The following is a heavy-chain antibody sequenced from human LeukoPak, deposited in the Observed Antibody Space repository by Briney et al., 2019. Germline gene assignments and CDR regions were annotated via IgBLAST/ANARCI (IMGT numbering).Heavy chain of an antibody. CDR2: IIPIFGTA. D-gene: IGHD2-15*01. V-gene: IGHV1-69*05. Sequence: SVKVSCKASGGTFSSYAISWVRQAPGQGLEWMGGIIPIFGTANYAQKFQGRVTITTDESTSTAYMELSSLRSEDTAVYYCARDIEEVVVAATRWFDPWGQGTLVTVSS. J-gene: IGHJ5*02. CDR1: GGTFSSYA. CDR3: ARDIEEVVVAATRWFDP.